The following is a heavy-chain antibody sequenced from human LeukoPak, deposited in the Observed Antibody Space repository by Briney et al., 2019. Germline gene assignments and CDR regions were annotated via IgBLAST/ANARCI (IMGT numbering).Heavy chain of an antibody. J-gene: IGHJ4*02. D-gene: IGHD5-24*01. V-gene: IGHV3-23*01. CDR2: ISGSGTTT. CDR3: ATATTPTISRHYFDS. Sequence: GGSLRLSCAASGFTFTSYGMSWVRQAPGKGLEWVSAISGSGTTTYYADSVKGRFTISRDNSRNTLYLQMNSLRAEDTAVYYCATATTPTISRHYFDSWGQGTLVTVFS. CDR1: GFTFTSYG.